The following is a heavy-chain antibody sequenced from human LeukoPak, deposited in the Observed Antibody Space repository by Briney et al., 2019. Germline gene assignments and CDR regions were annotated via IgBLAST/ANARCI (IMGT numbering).Heavy chain of an antibody. Sequence: GASVKVSCKASVATFTSYAISWVRQAPGQGLEWMGGIIAIFGTANYAQKFQGRVTITADKSTSTAYMELSSLRSEDTAVYYCARGSPHYDILAGYYFGYWGQGTLVTVSS. J-gene: IGHJ4*02. CDR2: IIAIFGTA. CDR1: VATFTSYA. D-gene: IGHD3-9*01. V-gene: IGHV1-69*06. CDR3: ARGSPHYDILAGYYFGY.